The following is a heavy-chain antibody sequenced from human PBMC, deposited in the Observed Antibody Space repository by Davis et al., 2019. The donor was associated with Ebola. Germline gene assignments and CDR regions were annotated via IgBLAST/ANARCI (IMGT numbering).Heavy chain of an antibody. CDR1: GYTFTAYY. CDR3: ARGITIFGVVIYGARNYNPFDP. J-gene: IGHJ5*02. CDR2: INPNSGAT. V-gene: IGHV1-2*06. D-gene: IGHD3-3*01. Sequence: ASVKVSCKASGYTFTAYYLQWVRQAPGQGLEWMGRINPNSGATNFEQKFQGRVTMTRDTSISTAYMELSRLRSDDTAVYYCARGITIFGVVIYGARNYNPFDPWGQGTLVTVSS.